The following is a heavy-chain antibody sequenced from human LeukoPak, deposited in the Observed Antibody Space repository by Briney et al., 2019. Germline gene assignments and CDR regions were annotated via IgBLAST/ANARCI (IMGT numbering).Heavy chain of an antibody. CDR1: GGSIRTTSSY. D-gene: IGHD6-19*01. Sequence: PSETLSLTCTVSGGSIRTTSSYWGWIRQPPGKGLEWIGSIFYSGYTYSNSSLESRVTMSVDTSKNQFSLKLSSVTAADTAVYYCARQSEAGKGERDYWGQGTLVTVS. CDR3: ARQSEAGKGERDY. J-gene: IGHJ4*02. V-gene: IGHV4-39*01. CDR2: IFYSGYT.